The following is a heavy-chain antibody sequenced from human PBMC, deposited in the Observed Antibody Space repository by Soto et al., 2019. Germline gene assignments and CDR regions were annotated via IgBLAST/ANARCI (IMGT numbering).Heavy chain of an antibody. CDR2: IYYSGST. CDR3: ARDLAPYSSSWLSYYYGMDV. D-gene: IGHD6-13*01. V-gene: IGHV4-31*03. J-gene: IGHJ6*02. Sequence: PSETLSLTCTVSGGSISSGGYYWSWIRQHPGKGLEWIGYIYYSGSTYYNPSLKSRVTISEDTSKNQFSLRLTSVTAADTAVYYCARDLAPYSSSWLSYYYGMDVWGQGTTVTVSS. CDR1: GGSISSGGYY.